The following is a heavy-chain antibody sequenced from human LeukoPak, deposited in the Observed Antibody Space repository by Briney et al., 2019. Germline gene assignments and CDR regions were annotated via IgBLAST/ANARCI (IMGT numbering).Heavy chain of an antibody. V-gene: IGHV4-34*01. CDR2: INHSGST. J-gene: IGHJ6*02. CDR1: GGSFSGYY. D-gene: IGHD3-3*01. Sequence: SETLSLTSAVYGGSFSGYYWSWIRQPPGKGPEWIGEINHSGSTNYNPSLKSRVTISVDTSKNQFSLKLSSVTAADTAVYYCARGGYAFWSGPRYYYYGMDVWGQGTTVTVSS. CDR3: ARGGYAFWSGPRYYYYGMDV.